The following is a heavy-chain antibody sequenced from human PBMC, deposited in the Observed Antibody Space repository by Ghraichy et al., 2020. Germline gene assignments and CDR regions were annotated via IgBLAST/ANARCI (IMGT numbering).Heavy chain of an antibody. D-gene: IGHD4-17*01. CDR1: GGSITIGSYY. V-gene: IGHV4-61*02. CDR3: ASGGRGVTTFYMDV. Sequence: SETLSLTCTVSGGSITIGSYYWSWTRQPAGKGLEWIGRIYTNGSSNYNPSLQSRVTISVDPSKNQFSLRLSSVTAADPAVYYCASGGRGVTTFYMDVWGKGTTVTVSS. J-gene: IGHJ6*03. CDR2: IYTNGSS.